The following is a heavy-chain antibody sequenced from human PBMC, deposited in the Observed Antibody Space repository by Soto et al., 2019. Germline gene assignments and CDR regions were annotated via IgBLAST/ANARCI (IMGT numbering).Heavy chain of an antibody. CDR2: IIPVFQTA. D-gene: IGHD3-22*01. Sequence: QEQLVQSGAEVKKPGSSVKVSCKASGGLFSSYPISWVRQVPGQGLEWMGGIIPVFQTAYYTQRFQGRGTITAAESTITAYMALSSLRSEDTATYYCARGGSGYTWFNEFWGQGTLVTVSS. J-gene: IGHJ4*02. V-gene: IGHV1-69*01. CDR1: GGLFSSYP. CDR3: ARGGSGYTWFNEF.